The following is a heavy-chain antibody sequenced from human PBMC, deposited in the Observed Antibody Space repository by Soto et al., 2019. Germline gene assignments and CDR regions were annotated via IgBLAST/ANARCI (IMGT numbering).Heavy chain of an antibody. CDR1: GFSFSSYA. D-gene: IGHD4-17*01. Sequence: EVQLLESGGGLVQPGGSLRLSCAASGFSFSSYAMSWVRQAPGKGLEWVSSVSGSGGRAYYADAVKGRFSISRDNSKNTLYLQMNSLRAEDTAVYYWAPEGTTTGGYWGQGTLVTVSS. CDR3: APEGTTTGGY. V-gene: IGHV3-23*01. CDR2: VSGSGGRA. J-gene: IGHJ4*02.